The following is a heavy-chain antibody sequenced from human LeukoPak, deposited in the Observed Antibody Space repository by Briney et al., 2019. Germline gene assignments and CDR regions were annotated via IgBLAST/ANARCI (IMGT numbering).Heavy chain of an antibody. CDR1: GGSFSGYY. CDR3: ARGGGYLYYFDY. CDR2: INHSGST. V-gene: IGHV4-34*01. J-gene: IGHJ4*02. Sequence: PSETLSLTCAVYGGSFSGYYWSWIRQPPGKGLEWIGEINHSGSTNYNPSLKSRVTISVDTSKNQFSLKLSSVTAADTAVYYCARGGGYLYYFDYWAREPWSPSPQ. D-gene: IGHD3-22*01.